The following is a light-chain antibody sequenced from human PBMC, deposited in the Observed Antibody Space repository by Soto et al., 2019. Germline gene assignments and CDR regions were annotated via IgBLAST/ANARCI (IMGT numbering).Light chain of an antibody. CDR2: AAS. CDR3: LQSENAPHT. V-gene: IGKV1-9*01. CDR1: QGISSY. Sequence: IQLTQSPSSLSASVGDRVTITCRASQGISSYLAWYQQKPGKAPKLLIYAASTLQSGVPSRFSGSGSGTDFTLTISSLQPDDFGTYYCLQSENAPHTFGQGTKVDIK. J-gene: IGKJ2*01.